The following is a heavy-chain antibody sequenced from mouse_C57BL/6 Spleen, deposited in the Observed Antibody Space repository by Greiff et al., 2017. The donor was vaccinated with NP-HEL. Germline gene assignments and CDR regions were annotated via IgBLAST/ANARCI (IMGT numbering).Heavy chain of an antibody. D-gene: IGHD2-5*01. V-gene: IGHV1-80*01. CDR1: GYAFSSYW. CDR2: IYPGDGDT. CDR3: ARNSNSAMDY. Sequence: QVHVKQSGAELVKPGASVKISCKASGYAFSSYWMNWVKQRPGQGLEWIGQIYPGDGDTNYIGKFKGKATLTADKSSSTAYMQLSSLTSADSAVYFCARNSNSAMDYWGQGTSVTVSS. J-gene: IGHJ4*01.